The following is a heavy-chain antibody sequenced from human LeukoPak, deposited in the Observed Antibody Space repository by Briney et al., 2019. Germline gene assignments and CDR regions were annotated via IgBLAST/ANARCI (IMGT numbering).Heavy chain of an antibody. J-gene: IGHJ6*03. D-gene: IGHD3-22*01. CDR1: GYTFTSYY. CDR3: ARDLVPYYYDSSGYSFRYYYYMDV. V-gene: IGHV1-46*01. CDR2: INPSGGST. Sequence: GASVKVSCKASGYTFTSYYMHWVRQAPGQGLEWMGIINPSGGSTSYAQKFQGRVTMTRDTSTSTVYMELGGLRSDDTAVYYCARDLVPYYYDSSGYSFRYYYYMDVWGKGTTVTVSS.